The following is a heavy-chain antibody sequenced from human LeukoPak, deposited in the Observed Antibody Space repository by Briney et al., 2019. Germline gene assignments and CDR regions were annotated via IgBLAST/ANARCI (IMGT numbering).Heavy chain of an antibody. CDR2: INHSGST. Sequence: RTSETLSLTCAVYGGSFSGYYWSWIRQPPGKGLEWIGEINHSGSTNYNPSLKSRVTISVDTSKNQFSLKLSSVTAADTAVYYCARGLGYSYDLGYWGQGTLVTVSS. CDR3: ARGLGYSYDLGY. D-gene: IGHD5-18*01. CDR1: GGSFSGYY. J-gene: IGHJ4*02. V-gene: IGHV4-34*01.